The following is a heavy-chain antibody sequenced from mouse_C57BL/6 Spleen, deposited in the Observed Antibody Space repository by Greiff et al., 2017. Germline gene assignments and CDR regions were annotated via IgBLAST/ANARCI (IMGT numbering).Heavy chain of an antibody. CDR1: GYSFTGYY. CDR3: ARYYDYGHWYFEV. CDR2: INPSTGGT. V-gene: IGHV1-42*01. Sequence: EVQLQQSGPELVKPGASVKISCKASGYSFTGYYMNWVKQSPEKSLEWIGEINPSTGGTTYNQKFKAKATLTVDKSSSTAYMQLKSLTSEDSAVYYCARYYDYGHWYFEVWGTGTTVTVSS. J-gene: IGHJ1*03. D-gene: IGHD2-4*01.